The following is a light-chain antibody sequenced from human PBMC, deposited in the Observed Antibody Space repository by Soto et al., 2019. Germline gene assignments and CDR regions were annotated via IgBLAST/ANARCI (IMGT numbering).Light chain of an antibody. V-gene: IGKV4-1*01. CDR3: QQYYGTSWT. J-gene: IGKJ1*01. CDR2: WAS. CDR1: RSVFYNPDIKNY. Sequence: DIVMTQSPDSLTVSLGERATINCKSSRSVFYNPDIKNYLAWYQQKPGQPPKLLIYWASTRESGVPDRFSASGSGTDFTLTISSLQAEDVAVYYCQQYYGTSWTFGQGTKVEIK.